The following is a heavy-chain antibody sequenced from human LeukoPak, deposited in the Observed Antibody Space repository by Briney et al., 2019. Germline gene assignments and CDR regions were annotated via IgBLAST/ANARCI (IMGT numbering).Heavy chain of an antibody. CDR3: VGAAADTTPRP. CDR1: GFTLSNYW. D-gene: IGHD6-13*01. Sequence: GGSLKLSCAASGFTLSNYWMHWVRQGPGRGLVWVSRVSNDGSSTAYADSVRGRFTISRDNAKNTLYLQMNSLRAEDTAVYYCVGAAADTTPRPWGQGTLVTVSS. CDR2: VSNDGSST. J-gene: IGHJ4*02. V-gene: IGHV3-74*01.